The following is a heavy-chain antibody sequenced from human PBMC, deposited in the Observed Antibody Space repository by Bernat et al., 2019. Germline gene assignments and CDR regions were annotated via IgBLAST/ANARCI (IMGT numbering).Heavy chain of an antibody. D-gene: IGHD5-12*01. J-gene: IGHJ5*02. CDR2: FDPEDGET. CDR3: ATEQRLWSETIGYDYRFDP. Sequence: QVQLVQSGAEVKKPGASVKVSCKVSGYTLTELSMHWVRQAPGKGLEWMGGFDPEDGETIYAQKFQGRVTMTEDTSTDTAYMELSSLRSEDTAVYYYATEQRLWSETIGYDYRFDPWGQGTLVTVSS. CDR1: GYTLTELS. V-gene: IGHV1-24*01.